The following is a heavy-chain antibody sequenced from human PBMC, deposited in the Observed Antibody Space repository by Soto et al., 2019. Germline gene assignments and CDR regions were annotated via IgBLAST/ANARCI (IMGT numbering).Heavy chain of an antibody. CDR3: EKGDRYCGY. J-gene: IGHJ4*02. CDR1: GFTFSSYG. V-gene: IGHV3-30*18. CDR2: ISYDGSNK. Sequence: QVQLVESGGGVVQPGRSLRLSCAASGFTFSSYGMHWVRQAPGKGLEWVAVISYDGSNKYYADSVKGRFTISRDNSKISLYQQKNSLRTEDTAVYYGEKGDRYCGYWGQRSLVTLSS.